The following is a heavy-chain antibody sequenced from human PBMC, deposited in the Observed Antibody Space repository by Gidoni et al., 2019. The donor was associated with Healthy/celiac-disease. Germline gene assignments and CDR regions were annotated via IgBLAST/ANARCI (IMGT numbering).Heavy chain of an antibody. J-gene: IGHJ5*02. V-gene: IGHV4-59*01. CDR3: ARDHSLVGASFDP. CDR2: IYYSGST. Sequence: QVQLQESGPGLVKPSETLSLTCTVSGGSISSYYWSWIRQPPGKGLEWIGYIYYSGSTNYNPSLKSRVTISVDTSKNQFSLKLSSVTAADTAVYYCARDHSLVGASFDPWGQGTLVTVSS. CDR1: GGSISSYY. D-gene: IGHD1-26*01.